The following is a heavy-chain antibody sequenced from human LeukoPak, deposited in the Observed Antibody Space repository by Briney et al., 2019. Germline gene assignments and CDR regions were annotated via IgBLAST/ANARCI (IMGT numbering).Heavy chain of an antibody. D-gene: IGHD2-8*01. CDR2: IIPIFGTA. V-gene: IGHV1-69*05. Sequence: SVKVSCKASGGTFSSSAISWVRQAPGHGLEWMGGIIPIFGTAKYTQKFQGRVTITTDESTRTAYMVLSCLRSEDTALYYCAGPKAVYARFSDACDIWAEETVV. CDR1: GGTFSSSA. CDR3: AGPKAVYARFSDACDI. J-gene: IGHJ3*02.